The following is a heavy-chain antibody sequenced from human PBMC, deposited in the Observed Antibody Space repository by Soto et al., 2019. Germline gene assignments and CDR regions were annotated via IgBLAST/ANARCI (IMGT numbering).Heavy chain of an antibody. D-gene: IGHD6-13*01. J-gene: IGHJ6*02. V-gene: IGHV1-69*13. CDR1: GGTFSSYA. Sequence: SVKVSCKASGGTFSSYAISWVRQAPGQGLEWMGGIIPIFGTANYAQKFQGRVTITADESTSTAYMGLSSLRSEDTAVYYCARDLVPQLASYYYYGMDVWGQGTTVTVSS. CDR3: ARDLVPQLASYYYYGMDV. CDR2: IIPIFGTA.